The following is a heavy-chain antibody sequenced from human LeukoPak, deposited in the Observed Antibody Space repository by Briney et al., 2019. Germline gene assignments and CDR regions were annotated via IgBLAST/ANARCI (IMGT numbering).Heavy chain of an antibody. CDR2: ISGSGDST. CDR3: VRVHCSSSSCYREALSNFFDY. Sequence: GGSLRLSCAASGFTFSSYAMSWVRQAPGKGLEWVSVISGSGDSTYYADSVKGRFTISRDNSKNTLYLQMNSLRAEDTAVYYCVRVHCSSSSCYREALSNFFDYWGQGTLVTVSS. V-gene: IGHV3-23*01. D-gene: IGHD2-2*02. CDR1: GFTFSSYA. J-gene: IGHJ4*02.